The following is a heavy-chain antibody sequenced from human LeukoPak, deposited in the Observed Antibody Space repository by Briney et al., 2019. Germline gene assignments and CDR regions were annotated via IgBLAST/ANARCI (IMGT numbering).Heavy chain of an antibody. V-gene: IGHV1-2*02. J-gene: IGHJ4*02. Sequence: ASVKVSCKASGYTFTGYYMHWVRQAPGQGLEWMGWSNPNSGGTNYAQKFQGRVTMTRDTSISTAYMELSRLRSDDTAVYYCARSYYYDSSAPLGDCWGQGTLVTVSS. CDR1: GYTFTGYY. CDR3: ARSYYYDSSAPLGDC. D-gene: IGHD3-22*01. CDR2: SNPNSGGT.